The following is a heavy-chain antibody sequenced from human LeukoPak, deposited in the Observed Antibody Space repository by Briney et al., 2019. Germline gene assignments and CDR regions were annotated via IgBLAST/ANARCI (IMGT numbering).Heavy chain of an antibody. CDR1: GGSFSGYH. V-gene: IGHV4-34*01. CDR3: ARAKAGSSDYNFAFDI. D-gene: IGHD3-22*01. Sequence: SETLSLTCGVYGGSFSGYHWTWIRQPPGKGLEWIGEINNSGSTNYNPSLKSRVIISLDTSKTQLSLKLTSVTAADMAVYYCARAKAGSSDYNFAFDIWGQGTMVTVSS. CDR2: INNSGST. J-gene: IGHJ3*02.